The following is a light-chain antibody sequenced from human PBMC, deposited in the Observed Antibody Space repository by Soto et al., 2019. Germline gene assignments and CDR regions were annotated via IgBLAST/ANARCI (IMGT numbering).Light chain of an antibody. CDR1: QTISSW. CDR3: YQYDDYSWKT. Sequence: DIQMTQSPSTLSGSVGDRVTITCRASQTISSWLAWYQQKPGKAPKLLIYKASTLKSGVPSRFSGSGSGTEFTLTVSSLQPDDFATYYCYQYDDYSWKTFGQGTKVDI. CDR2: KAS. V-gene: IGKV1-5*03. J-gene: IGKJ1*01.